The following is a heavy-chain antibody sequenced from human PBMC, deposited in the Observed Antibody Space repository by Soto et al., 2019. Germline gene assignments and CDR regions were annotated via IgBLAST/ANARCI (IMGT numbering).Heavy chain of an antibody. J-gene: IGHJ3*02. V-gene: IGHV3-33*01. CDR2: IWYDGSNK. CDR1: GFTFSSYG. D-gene: IGHD5-12*01. CDR3: ATRIQWLNDAFDI. Sequence: GGSLRLSCAASGFTFSSYGMHWVRQAPGKGLEWVAVIWYDGSNKYYADSVKGRFTISRDNSKNTLYLQMNSLRAEDTAVYYCATRIQWLNDAFDIWSQGTMVTVSS.